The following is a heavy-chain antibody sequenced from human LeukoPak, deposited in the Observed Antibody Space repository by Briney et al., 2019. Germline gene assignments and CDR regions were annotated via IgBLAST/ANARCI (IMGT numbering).Heavy chain of an antibody. CDR2: IYYSGST. CDR1: GGSISSSRYY. V-gene: IGHV4-39*01. CDR3: ARRRWNYNYYFDY. Sequence: PSETLSLTCTVSGGSISSSRYYWGWIRQPPGKGLEWIGSIYYSGSTYYNPSLKSRVTISVDTSKNQFSLKLSSVTAADTAVYYCARRRWNYNYYFDYWGQGTLVTVSS. D-gene: IGHD1-7*01. J-gene: IGHJ4*02.